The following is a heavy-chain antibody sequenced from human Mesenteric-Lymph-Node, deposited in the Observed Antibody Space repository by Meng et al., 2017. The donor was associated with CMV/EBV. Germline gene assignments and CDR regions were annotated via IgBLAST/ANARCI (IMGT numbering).Heavy chain of an antibody. CDR1: NASISDYY. CDR2: INHSGST. J-gene: IGHJ6*02. CDR3: ARGKEVRSPGLYYYYGMDV. Sequence: GSLRLSCSVSNASISDYYWSWIRQPPGKGLEWIGEINHSGSTNYNPSLKSRVTMSADTSNNQFSLKVTSVTAADTAVYYCARGKEVRSPGLYYYYGMDVWGQGTTVTVSS. V-gene: IGHV4-34*01. D-gene: IGHD3-10*01.